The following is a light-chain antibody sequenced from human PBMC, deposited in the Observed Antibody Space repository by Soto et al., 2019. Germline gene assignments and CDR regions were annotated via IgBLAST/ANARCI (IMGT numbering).Light chain of an antibody. Sequence: EIVLTQSPGTLSLSPGERATLSCRASQSVSSSYLAWYQQKPGQAPRLLIYGASSRATGIPDRFSGSGSGTDFTLTISRLEPDDCAVYYCQQYGRSPGYTFGQGTKLEIK. CDR2: GAS. CDR1: QSVSSSY. CDR3: QQYGRSPGYT. V-gene: IGKV3-20*01. J-gene: IGKJ2*01.